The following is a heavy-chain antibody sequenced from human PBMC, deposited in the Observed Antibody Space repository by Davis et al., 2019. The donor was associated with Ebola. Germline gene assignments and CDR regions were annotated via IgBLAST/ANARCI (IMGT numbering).Heavy chain of an antibody. V-gene: IGHV3-30-3*01. D-gene: IGHD6-19*01. J-gene: IGHJ5*02. CDR1: GFTFSSYA. CDR2: ISYDGSNK. Sequence: GESLKISCAASGFTFSSYAMHWVRPAPGKGLGWVAVISYDGSNKYYADSVKGRFTISRDKSKNTLYLQMNSLRAEDTAVYYCARDRIAVAGTGWFDPWGQGTLVTVSS. CDR3: ARDRIAVAGTGWFDP.